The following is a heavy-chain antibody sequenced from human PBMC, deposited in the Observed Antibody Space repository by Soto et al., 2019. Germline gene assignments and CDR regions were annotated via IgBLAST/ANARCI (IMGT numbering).Heavy chain of an antibody. V-gene: IGHV3-21*01. D-gene: IGHD5-18*01. J-gene: IGHJ6*02. CDR3: ARDPGGYSYGHRYYSGMDV. Sequence: GGSLRLSCAASGFTFSSYSMNWIRQAPGKGLEWVSSISSSSSYIYYADSVKGRFTISRDNAKNSLYLQMDSLRAEDTAVYYCARDPGGYSYGHRYYSGMDVWGQGTTVTVSS. CDR2: ISSSSSYI. CDR1: GFTFSSYS.